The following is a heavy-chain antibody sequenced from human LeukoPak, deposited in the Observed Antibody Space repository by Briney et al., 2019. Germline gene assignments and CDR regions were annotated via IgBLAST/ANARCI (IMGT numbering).Heavy chain of an antibody. CDR3: AKGSSSWSPDYFDY. CDR2: ISSNGGST. Sequence: GGSLRLACAASGFTFSSYAMHWVRQAPGKGLEYVSAISSNGGSTYYANSVKGRFTISRDNSKNTLYLQMNSLRAEDTAVYYCAKGSSSWSPDYFDYWGQGTLVTVSS. D-gene: IGHD6-13*01. J-gene: IGHJ4*02. V-gene: IGHV3-64*01. CDR1: GFTFSSYA.